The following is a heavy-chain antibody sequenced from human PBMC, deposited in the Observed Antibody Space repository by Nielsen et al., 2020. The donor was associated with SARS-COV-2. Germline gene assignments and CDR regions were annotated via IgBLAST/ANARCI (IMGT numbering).Heavy chain of an antibody. V-gene: IGHV4-59*08. CDR2: FYYSGGT. CDR3: ARGGTYPFDN. D-gene: IGHD1-26*01. Sequence: SETLSLTCTVSGGSISSYYWSWIRQPPGKGLEWIGYFYYSGGTNYNPSLKSRVTISEDTSKNQFSLTLTSVTAADTAIYYCARGGTYPFDNWGQGILVTVSS. J-gene: IGHJ4*02. CDR1: GGSISSYY.